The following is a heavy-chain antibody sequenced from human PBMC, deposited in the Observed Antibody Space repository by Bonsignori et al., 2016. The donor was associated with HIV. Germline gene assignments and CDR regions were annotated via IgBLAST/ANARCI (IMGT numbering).Heavy chain of an antibody. V-gene: IGHV3-9*01. CDR2: ISWNSGSI. D-gene: IGHD1-7*01. J-gene: IGHJ6*03. Sequence: WIRQPPGKGLEWVSGISWNSGSIGYADSVKGRFTISRDNAKNSLYLQMNSLRAEDTALYYCAKDVNWNSQYMDVWGKGTTVTVSS. CDR3: AKDVNWNSQYMDV.